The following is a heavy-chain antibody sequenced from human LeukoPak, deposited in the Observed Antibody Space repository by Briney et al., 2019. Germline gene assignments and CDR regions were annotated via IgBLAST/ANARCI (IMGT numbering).Heavy chain of an antibody. CDR2: ISSSSSYI. CDR1: GFTFSSYS. Sequence: PGGSLRLSCAASGFTFSSYSMNWVRQAPGKGLEWVSSISSSSSYIYYADSVKGRFTISRDNAKNSLYLQMNSLRAEDTAVYYCARQYSYGPYYFDYWGQGTLVTVSS. V-gene: IGHV3-21*01. CDR3: ARQYSYGPYYFDY. J-gene: IGHJ4*02. D-gene: IGHD5-18*01.